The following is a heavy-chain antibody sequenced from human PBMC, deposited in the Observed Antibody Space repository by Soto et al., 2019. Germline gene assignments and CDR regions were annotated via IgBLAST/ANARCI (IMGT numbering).Heavy chain of an antibody. J-gene: IGHJ4*02. CDR1: GGTFSSYT. CDR3: ARDDGLAYCGGDCYS. CDR2: IIPILGIA. Sequence: QVQLVQSGAEVKKPGSSVKVSCKASGGTFSSYTISWVRQAPGQGLEWMGRIIPILGIANYAQNFQGRATITADKSTSTSYMELSSLRSEDTAVYYCARDDGLAYCGGDCYSWGQGTLVTVSS. D-gene: IGHD2-21*02. V-gene: IGHV1-69*02.